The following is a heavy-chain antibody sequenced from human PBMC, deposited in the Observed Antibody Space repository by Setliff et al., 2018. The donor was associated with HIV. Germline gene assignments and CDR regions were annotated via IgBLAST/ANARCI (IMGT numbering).Heavy chain of an antibody. CDR1: GGSFIGSSFQ. Sequence: SETLSLTCNVSGGSFIGSSFQSTWIRQAPGRGLEWIADIAYSGTTMYTNYNPSLESRVTVSEDTSRHQFFLKLTSVTADDTGVYYRARDPGDYDRKFDHWGQGALVTVSS. D-gene: IGHD3-22*01. CDR3: ARDPGDYDRKFDH. V-gene: IGHV4-61*01. J-gene: IGHJ4*02. CDR2: IAYSGTTMYT.